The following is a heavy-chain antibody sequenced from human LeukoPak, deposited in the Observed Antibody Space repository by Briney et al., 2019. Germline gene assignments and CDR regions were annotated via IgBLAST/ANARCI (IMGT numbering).Heavy chain of an antibody. CDR3: ASALRITMVPGVDDAFDI. V-gene: IGHV3-48*04. J-gene: IGHJ3*02. D-gene: IGHD3-10*01. CDR2: ISSSSSTI. Sequence: PGGSLRLSCAASGFTFSSYSMNWVRQAPGKGLEWVSYISSSSSTIYYADSVKGRFTISRDNAKNSLYLQMNSLRAEDTAVYYCASALRITMVPGVDDAFDIWGQGTMVTVSS. CDR1: GFTFSSYS.